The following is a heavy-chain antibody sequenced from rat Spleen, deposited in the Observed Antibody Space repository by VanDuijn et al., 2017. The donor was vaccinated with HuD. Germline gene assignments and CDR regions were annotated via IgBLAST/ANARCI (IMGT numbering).Heavy chain of an antibody. Sequence: EVQLVESGGGLVQPGRSLKLSCAVSGFIFSDYYMVWVRQAPKKGLEWVASISYDGSNTHYRDSVKGRFTISRDNAKSTLYLHMDSLRSEDTATYYCARHRNYYDGYSLGYVMDAWGQGASVTVSS. CDR2: ISYDGSNT. J-gene: IGHJ4*01. D-gene: IGHD1-12*03. CDR1: GFIFSDYY. V-gene: IGHV5-7*01. CDR3: ARHRNYYDGYSLGYVMDA.